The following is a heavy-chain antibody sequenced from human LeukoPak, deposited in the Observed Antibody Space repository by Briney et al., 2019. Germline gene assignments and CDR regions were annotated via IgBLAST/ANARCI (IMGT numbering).Heavy chain of an antibody. V-gene: IGHV3-53*01. Sequence: GGSLRLSCAASGFSVSSDYMTWVRQAPGKGLEWVSVIYSGGSTYYADSVKGRFTISRDNSKNTLYLQMNNVRVEDTAVYFCARYHTALNYWGQGTLVAASS. CDR1: GFSVSSDY. CDR3: ARYHTALNY. J-gene: IGHJ4*02. CDR2: IYSGGST. D-gene: IGHD5-18*01.